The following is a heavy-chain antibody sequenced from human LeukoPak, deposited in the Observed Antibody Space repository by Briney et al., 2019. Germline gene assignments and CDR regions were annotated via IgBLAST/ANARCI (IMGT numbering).Heavy chain of an antibody. V-gene: IGHV3-48*01. J-gene: IGHJ4*02. Sequence: GGSLRPSCAASGFTFSAYSMNWVRQAPGKGLEWISYIGISSGNTKYADSVKGRFTISGDKAKNSLYLQMNSLRVEDTAVYYCARDYKYAFDNWGQGTLVTVSS. CDR1: GFTFSAYS. CDR3: ARDYKYAFDN. CDR2: IGISSGNT. D-gene: IGHD5-24*01.